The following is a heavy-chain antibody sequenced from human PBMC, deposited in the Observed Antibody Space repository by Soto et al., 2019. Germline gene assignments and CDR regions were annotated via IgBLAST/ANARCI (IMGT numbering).Heavy chain of an antibody. Sequence: QVQLVQSGAEVRKPGSSVKVSCKASGCTFSSYTVNWVRQAPGQGLEWIGRLIPILGITNYVRRFQGRVTITAYRFTNTANMELTSLTSKYTDVYYCARRKYCGVDCYSKFYYGMDVWGQGTTVTVSS. CDR1: GCTFSSYT. J-gene: IGHJ6*02. CDR3: ARRKYCGVDCYSKFYYGMDV. V-gene: IGHV1-69*02. CDR2: LIPILGIT. D-gene: IGHD2-21*02.